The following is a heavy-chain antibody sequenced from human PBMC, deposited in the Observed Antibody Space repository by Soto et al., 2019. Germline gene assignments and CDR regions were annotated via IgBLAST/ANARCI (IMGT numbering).Heavy chain of an antibody. J-gene: IGHJ6*02. CDR1: GGSFSGYY. CDR2: INHSGST. D-gene: IGHD6-6*01. V-gene: IGHV4-34*01. Sequence: SETLSLTCAVYGGSFSGYYWSWIRQPPGKGLEWIGEINHSGSTNYNPSLKSRVTISVDTSKNQFSLKLSSVTAADTAVYYCARGFDSSSSGMDVWGQGTTVTVSS. CDR3: ARGFDSSSSGMDV.